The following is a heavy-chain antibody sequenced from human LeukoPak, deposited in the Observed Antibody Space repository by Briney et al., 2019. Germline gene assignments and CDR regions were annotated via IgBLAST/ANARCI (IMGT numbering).Heavy chain of an antibody. J-gene: IGHJ4*02. V-gene: IGHV3-74*01. CDR2: INSDGTST. CDR3: ARRGSYGDYSVY. D-gene: IGHD4-17*01. Sequence: GGSLRLSCAASGFTFSSYWMHWVRHAPGKGLVWVSRINSDGTSTSYADSVEGRFTISRDNAKNTLYLQMNSLRAEDTAVYYCARRGSYGDYSVYWGQGTLVTVSS. CDR1: GFTFSSYW.